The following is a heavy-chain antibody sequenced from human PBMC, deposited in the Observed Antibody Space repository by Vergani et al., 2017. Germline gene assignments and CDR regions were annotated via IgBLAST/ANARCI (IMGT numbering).Heavy chain of an antibody. CDR1: GYSFISYW. Sequence: EVQLVQSGAEVKQPGESLRISCKGSGYSFISYWIGWVRQMPGKGLEWMGIIYPGDSDTRYSPSFQGQVTISADKSISTAYLQWSSLKASDTAMYYCARHTTSGWYRSHFDYWGQGTLVTVSS. CDR3: ARHTTSGWYRSHFDY. D-gene: IGHD6-19*01. J-gene: IGHJ4*02. V-gene: IGHV5-51*01. CDR2: IYPGDSDT.